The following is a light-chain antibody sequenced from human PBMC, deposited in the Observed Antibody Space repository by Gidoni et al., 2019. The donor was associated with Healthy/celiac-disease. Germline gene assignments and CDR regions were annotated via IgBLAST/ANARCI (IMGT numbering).Light chain of an antibody. Sequence: DIQLTHSPSTLSASVGDRVTITCRASQSISSWLAWYQQKPGKAPKLLIYKASSLESGVPSRFSGSGSGTEFTLTISSLQTDDFATYYCQQYNSYSMTFGQGTKVEIK. CDR3: QQYNSYSMT. J-gene: IGKJ1*01. CDR2: KAS. CDR1: QSISSW. V-gene: IGKV1-5*03.